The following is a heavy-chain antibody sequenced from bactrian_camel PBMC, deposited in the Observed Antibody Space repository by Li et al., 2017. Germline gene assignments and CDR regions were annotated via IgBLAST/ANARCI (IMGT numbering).Heavy chain of an antibody. CDR1: QDIFSRYC. D-gene: IGHD1*01. Sequence: VQLVESGGGSVQTGGSLTLSCVGSQDIFSRYCMAWFHQGPGKEREGVAAADVDGAKIYADSVRGRFTISRDNVKNTLTLRMTSLKPVDTGMYFCGAGERRFYGPHFDDYNYWGQGTQVT. CDR2: ADVDGAK. CDR3: GAGERRFYGPHFDDYNY. V-gene: IGHV3S53*01. J-gene: IGHJ4*01.